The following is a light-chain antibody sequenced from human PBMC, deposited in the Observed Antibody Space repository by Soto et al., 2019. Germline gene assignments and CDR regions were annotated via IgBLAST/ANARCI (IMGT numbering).Light chain of an antibody. J-gene: IGKJ5*01. CDR2: AAS. V-gene: IGKV1-27*01. Sequence: DFQMTQSPSSLSASVGDTVTLTCRASQGFTNYLAWYQQKPGKAPKLLIYAASTLQSGVPPRFSGSGSGTHFALTISSLQPEDAATYYWQKYNTAPYTFGQGTRLEIK. CDR1: QGFTNY. CDR3: QKYNTAPYT.